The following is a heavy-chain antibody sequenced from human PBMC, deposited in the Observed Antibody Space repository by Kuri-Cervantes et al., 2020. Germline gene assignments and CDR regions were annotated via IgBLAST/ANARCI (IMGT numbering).Heavy chain of an antibody. CDR2: ISWKSGNI. D-gene: IGHD5-12*01. V-gene: IGHV3-9*01. CDR3: AKDHIEARRGGIGGFDV. CDR1: GFTFDDYA. Sequence: GGSLRLSCAASGFTFDDYAIHWVRQAPGKGLEWVSGISWKSGNIVYAESVKGRFTISRDNAKNSLYLQMNSLRPEDTAIYYCAKDHIEARRGGIGGFDVWGQGTLVTVSS. J-gene: IGHJ3*01.